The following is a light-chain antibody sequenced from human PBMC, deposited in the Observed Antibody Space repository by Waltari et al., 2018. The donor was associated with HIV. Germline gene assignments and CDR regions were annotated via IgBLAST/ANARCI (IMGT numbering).Light chain of an antibody. Sequence: EIVMTQSPATLSVSPGERATLSCRASQSVSSNLAWYQQKPGQAPRLLIYGASTRATGIPARFSGRGSGTEFTLTISSLQSEDVAVYYCQQYNNWPPLTFGGGTKVEI. CDR3: QQYNNWPPLT. J-gene: IGKJ4*01. V-gene: IGKV3-15*01. CDR1: QSVSSN. CDR2: GAS.